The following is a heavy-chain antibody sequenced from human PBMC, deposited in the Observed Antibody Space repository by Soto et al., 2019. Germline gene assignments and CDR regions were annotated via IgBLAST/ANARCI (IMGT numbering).Heavy chain of an antibody. CDR3: ASASTRAAGNISYYYYIDV. J-gene: IGHJ6*03. D-gene: IGHD3-3*02. Sequence: EVQLVESGGGLVQPGRSLRLSCAGSGFTFDDYAMHWVRQAPGKGLEWVSGISWNSLYKGYEDSVKGRFTISRDKAKNSLYLEMNSLRVEDTALYFCASASTRAAGNISYYYYIDVWGNGTPVTVSS. CDR1: GFTFDDYA. V-gene: IGHV3-9*01. CDR2: ISWNSLYK.